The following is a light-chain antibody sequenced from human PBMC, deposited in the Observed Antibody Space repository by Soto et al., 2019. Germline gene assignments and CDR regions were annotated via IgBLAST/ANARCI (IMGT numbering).Light chain of an antibody. J-gene: IGLJ1*01. CDR1: SSDVGSYNL. CDR3: CSYAGSSTYV. CDR2: EGS. Sequence: QSALTQPASVSASPGQSITISCTGTSSDVGSYNLVSWYQQHPGKAPKLMIYEGSKRPSGVSNRFSGSKSGNTASLTISGIQSEDEADYYCCSYAGSSTYVFGTATKLTVL. V-gene: IGLV2-23*01.